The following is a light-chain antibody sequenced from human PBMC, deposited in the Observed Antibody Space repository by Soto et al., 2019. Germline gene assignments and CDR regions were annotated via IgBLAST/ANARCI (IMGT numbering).Light chain of an antibody. CDR1: QGVSRK. Sequence: DIVMTQSPAALSVAPGERVTFSCRASQGVSRKLAWYQHKPGQAPRLLISGASTGATGIPARFSGSGSGTEFTLTITSLLSEDFAVYYCQQYDNWPPITFGQGTRLEI. CDR3: QQYDNWPPIT. V-gene: IGKV3-15*01. J-gene: IGKJ5*01. CDR2: GAS.